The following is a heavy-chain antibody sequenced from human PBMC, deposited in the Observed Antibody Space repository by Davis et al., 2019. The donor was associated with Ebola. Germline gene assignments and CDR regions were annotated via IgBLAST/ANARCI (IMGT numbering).Heavy chain of an antibody. V-gene: IGHV1-69*13. CDR1: GYTFTSYD. CDR2: IIPIFGTA. D-gene: IGHD2-8*01. Sequence: SVKVSCKASGYTFTSYDISWVRQAPGQGLEWMGGIIPIFGTANYAQKFQGRVKITADESTSTAYMELSSLRSEDTAVYYCARDRGGAHCTNGVCLYYYYYMDVWGKGTTVTVSS. J-gene: IGHJ6*03. CDR3: ARDRGGAHCTNGVCLYYYYYMDV.